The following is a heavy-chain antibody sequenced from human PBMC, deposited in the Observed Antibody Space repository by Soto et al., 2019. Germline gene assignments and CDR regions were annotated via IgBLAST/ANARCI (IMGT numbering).Heavy chain of an antibody. CDR1: GFTFSSYG. CDR2: ISYDGSNK. D-gene: IGHD6-13*01. CDR3: AKLNEPDSSPWIYYYYGMDV. Sequence: QVQLVESGGGVVQPGRSLRLSCAASGFTFSSYGMHWVRQAPGKGLEWVAVISYDGSNKYYADSVKGRFTISRDNSKNTLYLQMNSLRAEDTAVYYCAKLNEPDSSPWIYYYYGMDVWGQGTTVTVSS. J-gene: IGHJ6*02. V-gene: IGHV3-30*18.